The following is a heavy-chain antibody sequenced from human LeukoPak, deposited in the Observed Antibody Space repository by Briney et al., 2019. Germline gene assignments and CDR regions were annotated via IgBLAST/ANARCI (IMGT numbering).Heavy chain of an antibody. Sequence: PSQTLSLTCTVSGGSITNYYWSWIRQPPGKGLEWIGYIHYSGSTNYYPSLKSRVTISVYTSKTQFSLKLSSVTAADTAVYYCAGAYYDSSGYYLVHWGQGTLVTVSS. J-gene: IGHJ4*02. V-gene: IGHV4-59*01. D-gene: IGHD3-22*01. CDR1: GGSITNYY. CDR3: AGAYYDSSGYYLVH. CDR2: IHYSGST.